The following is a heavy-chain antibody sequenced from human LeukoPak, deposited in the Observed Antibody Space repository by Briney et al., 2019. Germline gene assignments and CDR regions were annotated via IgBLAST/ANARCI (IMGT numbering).Heavy chain of an antibody. CDR2: ISYDGSNK. Sequence: PGGSLRLSCAASGFTFDDYAMHWVRQAPGKGLEWVAIISYDGSNKYYSDSVKGRFTISRDNSKNTLYLQMNSLRAEDTAVYYCASNSSPRGGYWGQGTLVTVSS. V-gene: IGHV3-30-3*01. J-gene: IGHJ4*02. CDR1: GFTFDDYA. CDR3: ASNSSPRGGY. D-gene: IGHD6-13*01.